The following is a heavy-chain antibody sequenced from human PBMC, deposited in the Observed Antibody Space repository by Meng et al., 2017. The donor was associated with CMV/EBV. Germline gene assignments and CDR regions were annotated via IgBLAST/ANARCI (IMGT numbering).Heavy chain of an antibody. CDR1: GFTFSSYA. J-gene: IGHJ4*02. Sequence: GESLKISCAASGFTFSSYAMHWVRQAPGKGLEWVAVISYDGSNKYYADSVKGRFTISRDNSKNTLYLQMNSLRAEDTAVYYCASDRGFGDLDSWGQGTLATVSS. CDR3: ASDRGFGDLDS. CDR2: ISYDGSNK. V-gene: IGHV3-30-3*01. D-gene: IGHD3-10*01.